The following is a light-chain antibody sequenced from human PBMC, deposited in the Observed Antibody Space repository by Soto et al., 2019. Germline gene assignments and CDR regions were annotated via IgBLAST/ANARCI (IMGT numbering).Light chain of an antibody. CDR1: QSVSSY. Sequence: EIELTQSPGTLSLSPGERATLSCRASQSVSSYLAWYQQKPGQAPRLLIYDASNRATGIPARFSGSGSGTDFTLTISSLEPEDFAVYYCQQRSNWPPLTLGGGTKVEIK. V-gene: IGKV3-11*01. CDR2: DAS. J-gene: IGKJ4*01. CDR3: QQRSNWPPLT.